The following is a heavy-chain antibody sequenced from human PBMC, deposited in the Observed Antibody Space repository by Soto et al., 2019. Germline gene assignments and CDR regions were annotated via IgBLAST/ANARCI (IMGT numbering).Heavy chain of an antibody. CDR3: ARRWASTFDY. J-gene: IGHJ4*02. CDR1: GGSISSYY. Sequence: SETLSLTCSVSGGSISSYYWSWIRQPPGKGLEWIGYIYYSGSTNYNPSLKSRVTISVDTSKNQFSLKLSSVTAADTAVYCCARRWASTFDYSGQETLVTVSS. D-gene: IGHD1-26*01. V-gene: IGHV4-59*08. CDR2: IYYSGST.